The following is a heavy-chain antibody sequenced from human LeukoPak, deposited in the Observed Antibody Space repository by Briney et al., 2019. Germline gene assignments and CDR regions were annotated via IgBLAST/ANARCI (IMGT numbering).Heavy chain of an antibody. D-gene: IGHD1-26*01. CDR1: GFTVSTTY. CDR2: IYSGGTT. Sequence: GGSLRLSCAASGFTVSTTYMSWVRQAPGKGLEWVSLIYSGGTTDYADSVKGRFTISRDNSQNTLYLQMSSLRPDDTAVYYCARGGSGSYHYYLDYWGQGTLLTVSS. CDR3: ARGGSGSYHYYLDY. J-gene: IGHJ4*02. V-gene: IGHV3-66*02.